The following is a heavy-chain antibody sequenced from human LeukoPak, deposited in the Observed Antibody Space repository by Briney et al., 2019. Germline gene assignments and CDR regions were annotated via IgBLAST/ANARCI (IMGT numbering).Heavy chain of an antibody. CDR1: GFTFSSYW. V-gene: IGHV3-74*01. CDR3: VRGGSSWYGFDY. D-gene: IGHD6-13*01. J-gene: IGHJ4*02. Sequence: PGGSLRLSCAGSGFTFSSYWMHWVRQAPGKGLVCVSRISSAGSSTNYADSVKGRFTISRDNAKNTLYLQMNSLRGDDTAVYYCVRGGSSWYGFDYWGKGTLVTVSS. CDR2: ISSAGSST.